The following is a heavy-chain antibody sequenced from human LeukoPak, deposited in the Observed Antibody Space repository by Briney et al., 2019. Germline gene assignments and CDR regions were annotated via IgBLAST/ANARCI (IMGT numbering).Heavy chain of an antibody. J-gene: IGHJ3*02. D-gene: IGHD3/OR15-3a*01. CDR3: ASWTSDAFDI. Sequence: SETLSLTCAVYGGSFSGYYWSWIRQPPGKGLEWIGEINHSGSTNYSPSLKSRVTISVDTSKNQFSLKLSSVTAADTAVYYCASWTSDAFDIWGKGQWSPSLQ. CDR2: INHSGST. CDR1: GGSFSGYY. V-gene: IGHV4-34*01.